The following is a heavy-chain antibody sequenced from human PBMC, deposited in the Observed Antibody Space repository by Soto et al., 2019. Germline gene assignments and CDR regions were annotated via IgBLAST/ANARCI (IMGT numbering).Heavy chain of an antibody. D-gene: IGHD3-22*01. V-gene: IGHV4-39*01. CDR2: IYYSGTT. Sequence: SETLSLTCSVSGGSISSTPYYWGWIRQPPGKGLEWLGTIYYSGTTSYNPSLKSRVIISVDTTNNQFFLKLRSVTAADTAVYYCARHRQYYDTSGYQQRYFDYWGQGTQVTVSS. CDR3: ARHRQYYDTSGYQQRYFDY. J-gene: IGHJ4*02. CDR1: GGSISSTPYY.